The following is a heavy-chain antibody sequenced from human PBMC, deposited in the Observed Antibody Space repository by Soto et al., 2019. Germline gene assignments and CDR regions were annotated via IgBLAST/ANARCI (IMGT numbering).Heavy chain of an antibody. CDR3: ARLDRFLEWLLDY. Sequence: EVQLVESGGGLVQPGGSLRLSCAASGFTFSSYWMSWVRQAPGKGLEWVANIKQDRSEKYYVDSVKGRFTISRDNAKNSLYLQMNSLRAEDTAVYYCARLDRFLEWLLDYWGQGTLVTVSS. CDR2: IKQDRSEK. CDR1: GFTFSSYW. V-gene: IGHV3-7*01. J-gene: IGHJ4*02. D-gene: IGHD3-3*01.